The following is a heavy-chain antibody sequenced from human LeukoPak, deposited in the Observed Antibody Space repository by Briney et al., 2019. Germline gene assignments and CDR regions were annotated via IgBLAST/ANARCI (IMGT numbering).Heavy chain of an antibody. D-gene: IGHD3-9*01. J-gene: IGHJ3*02. CDR2: ISGSSSYT. CDR1: GFTFSDYY. Sequence: GGSLRLSCAASGFTFSDYYMSWIRQAPGKGLEWVSYISGSSSYTNYADSVKGRFTISRDNAKNSLYLQMNSLRAEDTAVHYCATNYDILTGSPKDDAFDIWGQGTMVTVSS. CDR3: ATNYDILTGSPKDDAFDI. V-gene: IGHV3-11*03.